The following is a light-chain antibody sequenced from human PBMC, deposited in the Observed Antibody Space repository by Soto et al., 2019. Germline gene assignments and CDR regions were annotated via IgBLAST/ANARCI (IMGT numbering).Light chain of an antibody. J-gene: IGKJ1*01. V-gene: IGKV1-5*03. Sequence: DIQMTQSPSGPAGSVGGRVAISSRASQTISSWLAWYQQKPGKAPKLLIYKASTLKSGVPSRFSGSGSGTEFTLTISSLQPDDFATYYCQHYNSYSEAFGQGTKVDI. CDR3: QHYNSYSEA. CDR2: KAS. CDR1: QTISSW.